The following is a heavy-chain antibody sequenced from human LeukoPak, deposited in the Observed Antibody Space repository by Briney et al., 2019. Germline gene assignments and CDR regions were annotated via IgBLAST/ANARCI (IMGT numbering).Heavy chain of an antibody. D-gene: IGHD3-3*01. CDR1: GGSISSGSYY. CDR3: ARDGSTYYDFWSGYSPSYYYGMDV. CDR2: IYTSGST. V-gene: IGHV4-61*02. J-gene: IGHJ6*02. Sequence: SETLSLTCTVSGGSISSGSYYWSWIRQPAGKGLEWIGRIYTSGSTNYNPSLKSRGTISVDTSKNQFSLKLSSVTAADTAVYYCARDGSTYYDFWSGYSPSYYYGMDVWGQGTTVTVSS.